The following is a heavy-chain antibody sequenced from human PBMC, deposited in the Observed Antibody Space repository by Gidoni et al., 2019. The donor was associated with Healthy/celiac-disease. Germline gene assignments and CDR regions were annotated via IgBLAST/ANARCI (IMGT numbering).Heavy chain of an antibody. Sequence: EVQLEESGGGLVQPGRSLRLCSTASGFTFGDYAMTWCRQAPGKGLEWVGFIRSKAYGGTTEYAASVKGRFTISRDDSKSIAYLQMNSLKTEDTAVYYCTRDQEGYSSSWYGRFDYWGQGTLVTVSS. CDR2: IRSKAYGGTT. CDR1: GFTFGDYA. D-gene: IGHD6-13*01. CDR3: TRDQEGYSSSWYGRFDY. J-gene: IGHJ4*02. V-gene: IGHV3-49*03.